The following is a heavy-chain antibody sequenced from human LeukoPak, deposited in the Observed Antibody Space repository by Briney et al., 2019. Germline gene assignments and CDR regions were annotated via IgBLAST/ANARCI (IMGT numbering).Heavy chain of an antibody. CDR2: INPNSGGT. J-gene: IGHJ4*02. CDR3: ARAPLVATILLDY. V-gene: IGHV1-2*02. D-gene: IGHD5-12*01. Sequence: ASVKVSCKASGYTFTGYYMHWVRQAPGQGLEWMGWINPNSGGTNYAQKFQGRVTMTRDTSASTAYMELSSLRSEDMAVYYCARAPLVATILLDYWGQGTLVTVSS. CDR1: GYTFTGYY.